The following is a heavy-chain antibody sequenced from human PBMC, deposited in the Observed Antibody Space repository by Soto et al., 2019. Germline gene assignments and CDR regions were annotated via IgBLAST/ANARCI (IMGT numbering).Heavy chain of an antibody. CDR2: ISAYNGNT. CDR3: AREPNYDFWSGYPDY. V-gene: IGHV1-18*01. D-gene: IGHD3-3*01. CDR1: GYTFTSYG. J-gene: IGHJ4*02. Sequence: ASVKVSCKASGYTFTSYGISWVRQAPGQGLEWMGWISAYNGNTNYAQKLQGRVTMTTDTSTSTAYMELRSLRSDDTAVYYCAREPNYDFWSGYPDYWGQGTLVTGSS.